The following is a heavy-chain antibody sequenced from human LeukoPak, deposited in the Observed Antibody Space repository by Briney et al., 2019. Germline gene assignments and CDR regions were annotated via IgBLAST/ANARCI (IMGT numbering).Heavy chain of an antibody. CDR1: GFTFSSYA. CDR2: ISGSGGST. J-gene: IGHJ4*02. V-gene: IGHV3-23*01. D-gene: IGHD5-12*01. Sequence: GGSLRLSCAASGFTFSSYAMSWVRQAPGKGLEWVSAISGSGGSTYYADSVKGRFTISRDNSKNTLYLQMNSLRTEDTALYYCAKDFDSGYDYFDYWGQGTLVTVSS. CDR3: AKDFDSGYDYFDY.